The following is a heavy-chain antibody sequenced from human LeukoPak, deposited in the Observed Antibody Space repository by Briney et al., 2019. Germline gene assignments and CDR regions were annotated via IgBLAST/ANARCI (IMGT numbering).Heavy chain of an antibody. CDR1: GGTFSNYA. V-gene: IGHV1-69*13. J-gene: IGHJ1*01. CDR3: ARDSSEFRSLMPH. D-gene: IGHD2-2*01. Sequence: SVKVSCKASGGTFSNYAISWVRQAPGQGLEWMGGIIPLFGTPNYAQKFQGRVTITADESTSTAYLELSSLRSEDTAVYYCARDSSEFRSLMPHWGQGTLVTVSS. CDR2: IIPLFGTP.